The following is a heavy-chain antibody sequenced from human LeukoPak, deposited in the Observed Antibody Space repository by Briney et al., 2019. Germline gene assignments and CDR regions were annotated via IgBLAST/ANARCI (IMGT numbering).Heavy chain of an antibody. Sequence: GASVKVSCKGSGYTFTSYAMHWVRQAPGQRLEWMGWINAGNGNTKYSQKFQGRVTITRDTSASTAYMELSSLRSEDTAVYYCARDMITFGGVLSTWGQGTLVTVSS. D-gene: IGHD3-16*01. J-gene: IGHJ4*02. V-gene: IGHV1-3*01. CDR2: INAGNGNT. CDR3: ARDMITFGGVLST. CDR1: GYTFTSYA.